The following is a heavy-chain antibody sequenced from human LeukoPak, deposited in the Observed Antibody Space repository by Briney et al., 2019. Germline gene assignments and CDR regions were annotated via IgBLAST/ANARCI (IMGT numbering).Heavy chain of an antibody. Sequence: GGSLRLSCAASGFTFSDYYMSWIRQAPGKGLEWVSYISSSSSYTNYADSVKGRFTISRDNAKNSLYLQMNSLRAEDTAVYYCARVGSSSSLGFDYWGQGTLVTVSS. CDR3: ARVGSSSSLGFDY. J-gene: IGHJ4*02. D-gene: IGHD6-6*01. V-gene: IGHV3-11*06. CDR1: GFTFSDYY. CDR2: ISSSSSYT.